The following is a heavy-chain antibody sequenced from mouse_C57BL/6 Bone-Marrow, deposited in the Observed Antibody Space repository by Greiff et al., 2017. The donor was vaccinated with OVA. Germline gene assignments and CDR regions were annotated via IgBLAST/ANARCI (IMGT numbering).Heavy chain of an antibody. J-gene: IGHJ1*03. Sequence: QVQLQQSGPEPVKPGASVKISCKASGYAFSSSWMNWVKQRPGKGLEWIGRIYPGDGDTNYNGKFKGKATLTADKSSSTAYMQLSSLTSEDSAVYFCARGLYYNWYFDIWGTGTTVTVSS. CDR1: GYAFSSSW. D-gene: IGHD1-1*01. CDR3: ARGLYYNWYFDI. CDR2: IYPGDGDT. V-gene: IGHV1-82*01.